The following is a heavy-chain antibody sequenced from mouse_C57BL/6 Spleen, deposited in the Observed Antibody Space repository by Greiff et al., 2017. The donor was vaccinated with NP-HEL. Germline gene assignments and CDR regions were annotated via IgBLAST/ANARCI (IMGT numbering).Heavy chain of an antibody. CDR3: AREGYGSSRYWYFDV. V-gene: IGHV2-9-1*01. Sequence: VKVVESGPGLVAPSQSLSITCTVSGFSLTSYAISWVRQPPGKGLEWLGVIWTGGGTNYNSALKSRLSISKDNSKSQVFLKMNSLQTDDTARYYCAREGYGSSRYWYFDVWGTGTTVTVSS. CDR2: IWTGGGT. D-gene: IGHD1-1*01. CDR1: GFSLTSYA. J-gene: IGHJ1*03.